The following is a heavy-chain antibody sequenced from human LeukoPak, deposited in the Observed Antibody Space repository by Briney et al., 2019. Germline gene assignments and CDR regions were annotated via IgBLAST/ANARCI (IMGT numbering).Heavy chain of an antibody. CDR2: ISSSGAYI. Sequence: GGSLRLSCAGSRSTFSDYSMNWVRQAPGKGLEWVSHISSSGAYIYYADSVTGRFTISRDNAKNSLYLQMGSLRVEDTAVYYCARVLGIAVAGPLDYWGQGSLVTVSS. CDR3: ARVLGIAVAGPLDY. V-gene: IGHV3-21*01. CDR1: RSTFSDYS. J-gene: IGHJ4*02. D-gene: IGHD6-19*01.